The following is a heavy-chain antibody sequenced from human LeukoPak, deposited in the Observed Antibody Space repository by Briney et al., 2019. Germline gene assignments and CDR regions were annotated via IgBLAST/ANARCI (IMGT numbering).Heavy chain of an antibody. CDR3: AKDSGQAVDTVEFDY. J-gene: IGHJ4*02. D-gene: IGHD2-2*03. CDR2: ISGSGGST. V-gene: IGHV3-23*01. CDR1: GFTFSSYA. Sequence: PGGSLRLSCAASGFTFSSYAMSWDRQAPGKGLEWVSAISGSGGSTYYADSVKGRFTISRDNSKNTLYLQMNSLRAEDTAVYYCAKDSGQAVDTVEFDYWGQGTLVTVSS.